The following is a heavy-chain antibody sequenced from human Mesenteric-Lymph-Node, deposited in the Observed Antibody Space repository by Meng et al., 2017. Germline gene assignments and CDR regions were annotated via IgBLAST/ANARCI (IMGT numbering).Heavy chain of an antibody. J-gene: IGHJ4*02. CDR2: ISTYNHNT. V-gene: IGHV1-18*01. Sequence: ASVSVSFKASGYTFTSYGISWVRQAPGQGLEWMGWISTYNHNTNYAQKFQGRITMTTDTATSTAYMELRNLRSDDTAVYYCARDYGDYHLYYFDYWGQGTLVTVSS. D-gene: IGHD4-17*01. CDR1: GYTFTSYG. CDR3: ARDYGDYHLYYFDY.